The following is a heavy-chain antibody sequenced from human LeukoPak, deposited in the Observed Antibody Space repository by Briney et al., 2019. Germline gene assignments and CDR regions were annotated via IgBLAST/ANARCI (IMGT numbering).Heavy chain of an antibody. V-gene: IGHV3-23*01. D-gene: IGHD1-26*01. CDR2: ISGSGGST. CDR1: GFTFSSYA. J-gene: IGHJ4*02. Sequence: PGGSLRLSCAASGFTFSSYAMSWVRQAPGKGLEWVSAISGSGGSTYYADSVKGRFTISRDNSKNTLYLQMNSLRAEDTAVYYCAKAQVPYIAESTTYPFDYWGQGTLVTVSS. CDR3: AKAQVPYIAESTTYPFDY.